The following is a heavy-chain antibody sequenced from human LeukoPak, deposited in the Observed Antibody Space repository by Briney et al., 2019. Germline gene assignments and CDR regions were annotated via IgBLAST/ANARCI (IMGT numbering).Heavy chain of an antibody. J-gene: IGHJ6*02. V-gene: IGHV3-23*01. CDR1: GFTFSSYA. CDR3: AKDLDDYRPFMDV. D-gene: IGHD4-11*01. CDR2: ISGSGRST. Sequence: PGGSLRLSCAASGFTFSSYAMSLVRQAPGKGLEWVSAISGSGRSTYYADSVKGRFTISRDNSKNTLYLQMNSLRAEDTAVYYCAKDLDDYRPFMDVWGQGTTVTVSS.